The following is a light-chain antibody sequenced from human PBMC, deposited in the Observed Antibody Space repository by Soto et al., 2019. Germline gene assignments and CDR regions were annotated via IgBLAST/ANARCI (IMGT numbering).Light chain of an antibody. J-gene: IGKJ1*01. Sequence: IQMTQSPSTMSASEGDSVTISCGASQSVSIWLAWYQQKPGRAPKLLIYKSSILESGVPSRFSGSGSGTEFTLTISSLQPDDFATYYCQQFNTSPWTFGQGTKVDI. CDR2: KSS. CDR1: QSVSIW. V-gene: IGKV1-5*03. CDR3: QQFNTSPWT.